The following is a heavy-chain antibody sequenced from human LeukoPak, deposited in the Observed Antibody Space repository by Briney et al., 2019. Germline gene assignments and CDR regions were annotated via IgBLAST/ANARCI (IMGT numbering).Heavy chain of an antibody. V-gene: IGHV4-61*02. J-gene: IGHJ4*02. D-gene: IGHD3-10*01. CDR2: IYTSGST. CDR1: GGSISSSSYY. CDR3: ATLPRFDYYGSGRFDY. Sequence: SETLSLTCTVSGGSISSSSYYWSWIRQPAGKGLEWIGRIYTSGSTNYNPSLKSRVTMSVDTSKNQFSLELSSVTAADTAVYYCATLPRFDYYGSGRFDYWGQGTLVTVSS.